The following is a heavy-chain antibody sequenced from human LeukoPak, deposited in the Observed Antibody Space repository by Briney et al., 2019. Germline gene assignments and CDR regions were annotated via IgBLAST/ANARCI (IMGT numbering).Heavy chain of an antibody. D-gene: IGHD3-22*01. CDR1: GFTFSRYA. V-gene: IGHV3-48*03. Sequence: GGSLRLSCAASGFTFSRYAMNWVRQAPGKGLEWVSYISSSGSTIYYADSVKGRFTISRDNAKSSLYLQMNSLRAEDTAVYYCAATYYYDSSGYSYWYFDLWGRGTLVTASS. J-gene: IGHJ2*01. CDR2: ISSSGSTI. CDR3: AATYYYDSSGYSYWYFDL.